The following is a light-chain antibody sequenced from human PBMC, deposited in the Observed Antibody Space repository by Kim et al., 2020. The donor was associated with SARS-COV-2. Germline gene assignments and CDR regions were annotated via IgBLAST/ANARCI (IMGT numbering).Light chain of an antibody. CDR2: EGD. J-gene: IGLJ2*01. V-gene: IGLV6-57*03. Sequence: GKTVTNASTRSSGSSEDKYVQEYQQNPGGVQTDVIYEGDQRASGVADRFSGAVDNASNSASHTIAGLRTEDEADYYSQSYNRDNVLFGGGTQLTVL. CDR3: QSYNRDNVL. CDR1: SGSSEDKY.